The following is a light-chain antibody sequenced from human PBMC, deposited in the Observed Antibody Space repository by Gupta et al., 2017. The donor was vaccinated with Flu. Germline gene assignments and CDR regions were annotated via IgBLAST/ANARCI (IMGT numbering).Light chain of an antibody. CDR2: DAS. CDR3: QQRSNWPTT. V-gene: IGKV3-11*01. Sequence: PATLSLSPGERATLSCRASQSVSSYLAWYQQKPGQAPRLLIYDASNRATGIPARFSGSGSGTDFTLTISSLEPEDFAVYYCQQRSNWPTTFGGGTKVEIK. J-gene: IGKJ4*01. CDR1: QSVSSY.